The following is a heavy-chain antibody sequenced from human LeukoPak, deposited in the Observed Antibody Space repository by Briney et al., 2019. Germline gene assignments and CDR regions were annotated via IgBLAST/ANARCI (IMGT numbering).Heavy chain of an antibody. Sequence: PPETLSLTCTVSGGSISSSGYYWDWIRQPPGKGLEWIGSINQSGKTYYEPSLKSRVTISVDTSKTQFSLELRTVTAADTAVYYCARKKLVARGYFDYWGQGALVTVSS. CDR2: INQSGKT. J-gene: IGHJ4*02. V-gene: IGHV4-39*01. CDR3: ARKKLVARGYFDY. CDR1: GGSISSSGYY. D-gene: IGHD1-1*01.